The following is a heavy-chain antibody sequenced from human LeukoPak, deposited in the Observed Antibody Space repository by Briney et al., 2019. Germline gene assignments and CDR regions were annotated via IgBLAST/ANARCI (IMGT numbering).Heavy chain of an antibody. J-gene: IGHJ4*02. CDR3: ARGGEYSSSWVRYYFDY. CDR1: RFTVSSNY. CDR2: INSGGST. D-gene: IGHD6-6*01. Sequence: GQSLRLSCAASRFTVSSNYMSWVRQAPGEGMEWASAINSGGSTYYADSVKGRFTISRHNSKNTLYLQMNSLRAEDTAVYYCARGGEYSSSWVRYYFDYWGQGTLVTVSS. V-gene: IGHV3-53*04.